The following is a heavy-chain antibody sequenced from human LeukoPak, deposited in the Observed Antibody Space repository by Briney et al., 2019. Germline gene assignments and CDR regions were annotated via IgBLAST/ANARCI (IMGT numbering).Heavy chain of an antibody. CDR2: VYSGGST. V-gene: IGHV3-53*01. D-gene: IGHD3-22*01. Sequence: GGSLRLSCAASGFTASSNYMSWGRQAPGEGLGWGSVVYSGGSTDYADSVKGRFTISRDNSQNTLYVQMNSLRGEDTAVYYCARGQYYDGSGYRGFFDSWGQGTLVTVSS. CDR3: ARGQYYDGSGYRGFFDS. J-gene: IGHJ4*02. CDR1: GFTASSNY.